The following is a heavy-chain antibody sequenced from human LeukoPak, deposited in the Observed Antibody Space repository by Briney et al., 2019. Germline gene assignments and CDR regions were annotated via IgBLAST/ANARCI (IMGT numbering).Heavy chain of an antibody. CDR2: ISWNSGSI. CDR3: AKEYLRGDNFFDS. J-gene: IGHJ4*02. CDR1: GFTFDDYA. V-gene: IGHV3-9*01. Sequence: GGSLRLSCAASGFTFDDYAMHWVRQAPGKGLEWVSGISWNSGSIGYADSVKGRFTISSDNSKNTVYLHMNSLRAEDTAVYYCAKEYLRGDNFFDSWGQGTLVTVSS. D-gene: IGHD5-12*01.